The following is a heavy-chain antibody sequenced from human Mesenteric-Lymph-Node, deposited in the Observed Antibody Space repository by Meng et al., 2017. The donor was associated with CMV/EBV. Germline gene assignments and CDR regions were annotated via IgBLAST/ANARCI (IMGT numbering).Heavy chain of an antibody. J-gene: IGHJ4*02. Sequence: SETLSLTCTVSGGSITSYYWSWIRQPPGKGLEWIGYIYYSGSTNYNPSLKSRVTISVDTSKNQFSLKLSSVTAADTAVYYCARGADLAVADLDYWGQGTLVTVSS. CDR1: GGSITSYY. CDR2: IYYSGST. CDR3: ARGADLAVADLDY. V-gene: IGHV4-59*12. D-gene: IGHD6-19*01.